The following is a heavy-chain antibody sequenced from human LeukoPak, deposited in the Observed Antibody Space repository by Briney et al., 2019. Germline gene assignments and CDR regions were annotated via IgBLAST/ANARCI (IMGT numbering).Heavy chain of an antibody. CDR1: GLPISSYW. V-gene: IGHV3-7*01. CDR2: IKHDSSET. CDR3: ARGPTDFDASDI. Sequence: GGSLRLSCAASGLPISSYWMSWVRQVPGKGLESVAHIKHDSSETYYVDTVRGRFIISRDNAKNSLYLQMNSLRVEDTAVYHCARGPTDFDASDIWGHGTLVTVSS. J-gene: IGHJ3*02.